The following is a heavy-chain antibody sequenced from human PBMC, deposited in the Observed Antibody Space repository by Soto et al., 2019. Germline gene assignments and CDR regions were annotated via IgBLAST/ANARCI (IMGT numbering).Heavy chain of an antibody. V-gene: IGHV1-8*01. Sequence: ASVKVSCKASGYTFTSYDINWVRQATGQGLEWMGWMNPNSGNTGYAQKFQGRVTMTRNTSISTAYMELSSLRSEDTAVYYCASGSSSCYDYLYLSRVELAFWGQGTLVTVSS. CDR1: GYTFTSYD. CDR3: ASGSSSCYDYLYLSRVELAF. D-gene: IGHD5-12*01. CDR2: MNPNSGNT. J-gene: IGHJ4*02.